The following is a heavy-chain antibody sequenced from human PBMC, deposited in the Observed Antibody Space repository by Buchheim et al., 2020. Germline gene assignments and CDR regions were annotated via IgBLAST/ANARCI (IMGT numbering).Heavy chain of an antibody. CDR1: GYTFTSYD. D-gene: IGHD6-13*01. Sequence: QVQLVQSGAEVKKPGASVKASCKASGYTFTSYDINWVRQATGQGLEGMGWMNPNSGNTGYAQTFQGRVAMTRNTSISTAYMELSSLRSVDTAVYYCARDVVRSGWYPSSKINWFDPWGQGTL. V-gene: IGHV1-8*01. J-gene: IGHJ5*02. CDR3: ARDVVRSGWYPSSKINWFDP. CDR2: MNPNSGNT.